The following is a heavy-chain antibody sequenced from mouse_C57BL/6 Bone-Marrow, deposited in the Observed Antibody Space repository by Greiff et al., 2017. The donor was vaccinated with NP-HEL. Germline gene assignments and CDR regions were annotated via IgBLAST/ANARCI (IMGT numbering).Heavy chain of an antibody. V-gene: IGHV1-80*01. J-gene: IGHJ2*01. CDR1: GYAFSSYW. CDR2: IYPGDGDT. CDR3: SIYYSSRAPYYFDY. Sequence: QVQLQQSGAELVKPGASVKISCKASGYAFSSYWMNWVKQRPGKGLEWIGQIYPGDGDTNYNGKFKGKATLTADKSSSPAYMQLSSLTSENSAVYFCSIYYSSRAPYYFDYWGQGTTLTVSS. D-gene: IGHD1-1*01.